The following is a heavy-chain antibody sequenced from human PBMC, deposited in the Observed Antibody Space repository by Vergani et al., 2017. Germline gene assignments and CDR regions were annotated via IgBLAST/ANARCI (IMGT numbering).Heavy chain of an antibody. Sequence: EVQLLESGGGSAQPGESLRLSCVASGFTFTAHGLNWVRQAPGKGLEWVSGISGQNFRTHYADSVKGRFTISRDDSKNTVYLQMNSLRAEDTAVYYCAGPHYYDSSGLGAFDIWGQGTMVTVSS. CDR2: ISGQNFRT. J-gene: IGHJ3*02. D-gene: IGHD3-22*01. CDR1: GFTFTAHG. V-gene: IGHV3-23*01. CDR3: AGPHYYDSSGLGAFDI.